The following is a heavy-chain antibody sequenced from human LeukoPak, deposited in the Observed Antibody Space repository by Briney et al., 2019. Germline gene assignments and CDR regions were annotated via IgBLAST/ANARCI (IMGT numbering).Heavy chain of an antibody. CDR1: GFTFSSYA. D-gene: IGHD2-21*02. Sequence: GGSLRLSCVASGFTFSSYAMHWVRQAPGKGPEWVAFIRHDGGSKYHADSVKGRFTISRDNSKNTLYLQMNSLRAEDTAVYYCEAYCGGDCYPRGLDYWGQGILVTASS. CDR2: IRHDGGSK. V-gene: IGHV3-30*02. CDR3: EAYCGGDCYPRGLDY. J-gene: IGHJ4*02.